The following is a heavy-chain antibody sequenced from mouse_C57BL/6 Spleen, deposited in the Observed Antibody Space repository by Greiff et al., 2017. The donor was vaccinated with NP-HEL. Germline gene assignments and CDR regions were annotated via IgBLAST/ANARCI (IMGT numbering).Heavy chain of an antibody. CDR1: GFTFSSYA. Sequence: EVQLVESGGGLVKPGGSLKLSCAASGFTFSSYAMSWVRQTPEKRLEWVATISDGGSYTYYPDNVKGRFTISRDNAKNNLYLQMSHLKSEDTAMYYCARDQGARGFAYWGQGTLVTVSA. V-gene: IGHV5-4*01. D-gene: IGHD3-2*02. J-gene: IGHJ3*01. CDR2: ISDGGSYT. CDR3: ARDQGARGFAY.